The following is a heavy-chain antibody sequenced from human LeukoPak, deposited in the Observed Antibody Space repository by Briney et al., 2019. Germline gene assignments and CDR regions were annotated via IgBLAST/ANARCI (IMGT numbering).Heavy chain of an antibody. CDR3: ARDPKRGYSYGWGAFDI. D-gene: IGHD5-18*01. CDR2: VSYDGINK. CDR1: GFTFSSNA. V-gene: IGHV3-30-3*01. Sequence: GGSLRLSCAASGFTFSSNAMHWVRQAPGKGLEWVAIVSYDGINKDYADSVKGRFTIYRDNSKNTLYLQMNSLRAEDTAMYYCARDPKRGYSYGWGAFDIWGQGTMVSVSS. J-gene: IGHJ3*02.